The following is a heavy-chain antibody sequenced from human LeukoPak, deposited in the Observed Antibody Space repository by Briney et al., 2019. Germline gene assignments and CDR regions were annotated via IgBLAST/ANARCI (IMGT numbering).Heavy chain of an antibody. CDR2: ISFDGSNK. J-gene: IGHJ4*02. CDR3: ARDWRVECGNDCYSTYFDY. CDR1: GFTFSSYG. D-gene: IGHD2-21*02. Sequence: GGSLRLSCAASGFTFSSYGMFWVRQAPGKGLEWVAVISFDGSNKFYADSVKGRFTISRDNFNNTLHLQMTSLRAEDTAVYYCARDWRVECGNDCYSTYFDYWGQGTLVTVSS. V-gene: IGHV3-30*03.